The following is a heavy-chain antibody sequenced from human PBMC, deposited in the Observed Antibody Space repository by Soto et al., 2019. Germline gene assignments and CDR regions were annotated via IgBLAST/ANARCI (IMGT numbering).Heavy chain of an antibody. CDR1: GFAFNTHG. D-gene: IGHD1-26*01. CDR2: IYFDGITT. Sequence: GGSLRLSCTAAGFAFNTHGMHWVRQAPGKGLVLVSLIYFDGITTNYAESVKGRLAVSRENAKNTVYMHVKTLRDEETAVYYCARGGPVGVDSWGHGT. J-gene: IGHJ5*01. V-gene: IGHV3-74*01. CDR3: ARGGPVGVDS.